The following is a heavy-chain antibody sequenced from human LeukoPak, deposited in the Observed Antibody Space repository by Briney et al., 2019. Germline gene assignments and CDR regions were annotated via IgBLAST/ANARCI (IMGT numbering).Heavy chain of an antibody. CDR1: GGTLSSYA. Sequence: SVKVSCTASGGTLSSYAISWVRQAPGQGLEWMGGIIPIFGTANYAQKFQGRVTITADESTSTAYMELSSLRSEDTAVYYCARDCSYYYDSSGYYYQAINWFDPWGQGTLVTVSS. CDR2: IIPIFGTA. D-gene: IGHD3-22*01. V-gene: IGHV1-69*13. CDR3: ARDCSYYYDSSGYYYQAINWFDP. J-gene: IGHJ5*02.